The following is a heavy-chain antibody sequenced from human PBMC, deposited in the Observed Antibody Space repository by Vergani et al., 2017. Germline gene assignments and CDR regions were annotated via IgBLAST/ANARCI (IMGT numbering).Heavy chain of an antibody. D-gene: IGHD4-17*01. CDR2: INHSGST. Sequence: QVQLQQWGAGLLKPSETLALTCAVYGGSFSGYYWSWIRQPPGKGLEWIGEINHSGSTNYNPSLKSRVTISVDTSKNQFCLKLSSVTAADTAVYYCARGRRIYXYGEQTRKYNWFYPWGQGTLVTVSS. V-gene: IGHV4-34*01. J-gene: IGHJ5*02. CDR3: ARGRRIYXYGEQTRKYNWFYP. CDR1: GGSFSGYY.